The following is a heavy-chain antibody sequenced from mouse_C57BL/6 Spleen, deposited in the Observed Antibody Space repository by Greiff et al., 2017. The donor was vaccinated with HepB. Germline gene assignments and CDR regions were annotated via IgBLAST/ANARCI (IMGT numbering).Heavy chain of an antibody. D-gene: IGHD2-1*01. CDR1: GYAFSSYW. V-gene: IGHV1-80*01. J-gene: IGHJ3*01. Sequence: VQLQQSGAELVKPGASVKISCKASGYAFSSYWMNWVKQRPGKGLEWIGQIYPGDGDTNYNGKFKGKATLTADKSSSTAYMQLSSLTSEDSAVYFCARVYYGSSAWFAYWGQGTLVTVSA. CDR3: ARVYYGSSAWFAY. CDR2: IYPGDGDT.